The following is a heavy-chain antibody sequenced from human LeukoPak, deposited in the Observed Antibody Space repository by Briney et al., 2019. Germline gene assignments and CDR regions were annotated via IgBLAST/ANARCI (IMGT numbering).Heavy chain of an antibody. CDR3: ARHSRGYSSSWYYFDH. CDR2: MFYSGTT. J-gene: IGHJ4*02. D-gene: IGHD6-13*01. CDR1: GASVISSNYC. Sequence: SETLSLTCTVSGASVISSNYCWGWVRQPPGKGLEWIGSMFYSGTTYTNPSLKSRVTISVDTSKDQFSLNLSSVTAADTAVYHCARHSRGYSSSWYYFDHWGQGTLVTVSS. V-gene: IGHV4-39*01.